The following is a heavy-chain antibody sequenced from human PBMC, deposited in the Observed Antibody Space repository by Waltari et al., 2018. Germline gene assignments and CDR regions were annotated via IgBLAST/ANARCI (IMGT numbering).Heavy chain of an antibody. Sequence: QVQLVQSGSELKKPGASVKVSCKASGYIFSNYAMNWVRQAPGQGLEWMGWINTNTGNPTYAQGFTGRFVFSLDTSVSTAYLQISSLKAEDTSVYYCAKGIQLWGRGSWYFDDWGQGTLVLVSS. CDR1: GYIFSNYA. D-gene: IGHD5-18*01. J-gene: IGHJ4*02. CDR2: INTNTGNP. V-gene: IGHV7-4-1*02. CDR3: AKGIQLWGRGSWYFDD.